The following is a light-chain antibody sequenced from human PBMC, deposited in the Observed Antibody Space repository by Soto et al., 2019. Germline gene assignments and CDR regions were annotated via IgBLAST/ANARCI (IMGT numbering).Light chain of an antibody. J-gene: IGKJ3*01. CDR3: QHYNS. CDR1: QSIDTW. CDR2: KAS. V-gene: IGKV1-5*03. Sequence: DIPMTQSPSTLSASVGDRVTITCRASQSIDTWLAWYQQKPGKAPKLLIYKASSLESGVPSRFSGSGSGTEFTLTIRSLQPEDFATYYGQHYNSFGPGTKVDIK.